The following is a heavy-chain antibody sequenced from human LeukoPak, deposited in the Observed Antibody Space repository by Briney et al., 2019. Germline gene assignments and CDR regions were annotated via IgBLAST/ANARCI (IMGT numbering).Heavy chain of an antibody. Sequence: ASVKVSCKASGYTFTSYGISWVRQAPGQGLEWMGWISAYNGNTNYAQKLQGRVTMTTDTPTSTAYLELRSLRSDDTAVYYCARERLSGYSYGSELDYWGQGTLVTVSS. V-gene: IGHV1-18*01. CDR1: GYTFTSYG. CDR2: ISAYNGNT. J-gene: IGHJ4*02. CDR3: ARERLSGYSYGSELDY. D-gene: IGHD5-18*01.